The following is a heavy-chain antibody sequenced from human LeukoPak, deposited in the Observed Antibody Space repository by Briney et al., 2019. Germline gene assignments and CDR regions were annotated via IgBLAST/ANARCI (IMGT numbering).Heavy chain of an antibody. D-gene: IGHD6-13*01. CDR3: TKGPCIGAGSRYFDD. CDR2: ISGSGGTT. Sequence: GGSLRLSCAASGLTFSNYAMNWVRQAPGKGLEWVSIISGSGGTTYYADSVRGRFTLSRDNSRNTLYLQMNSLRAEDTAVYYCTKGPCIGAGSRYFDDWGQGTLVTVSS. J-gene: IGHJ4*02. CDR1: GLTFSNYA. V-gene: IGHV3-23*01.